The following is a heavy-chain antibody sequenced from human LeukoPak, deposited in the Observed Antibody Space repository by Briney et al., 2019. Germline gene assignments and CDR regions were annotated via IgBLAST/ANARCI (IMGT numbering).Heavy chain of an antibody. CDR1: GFTFSSYA. D-gene: IGHD6-6*01. J-gene: IGHJ3*02. CDR3: AKDVSSSDAFDI. Sequence: GGSLRLSCAASGFTFSSYAMSWVRQAPGKGLEWVSAISDSGGSTYYADSVKGRFTISRDNSKNTLYLQMNTLRAEDTAVYYCAKDVSSSDAFDIWGQGTMVTVSS. V-gene: IGHV3-23*01. CDR2: ISDSGGST.